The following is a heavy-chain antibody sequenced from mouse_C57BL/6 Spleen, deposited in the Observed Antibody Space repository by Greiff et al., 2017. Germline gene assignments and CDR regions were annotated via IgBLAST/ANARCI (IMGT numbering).Heavy chain of an antibody. CDR3: ERSRPDAMDY. Sequence: VQLQQSGAELVRPGASVKLSCKASGYTFTDYYINWVKQRPGQGLEWIARIYPGSGNTYYNEKFKGKATLTAEKSSSTAYMQLSRLTSKDSAVYFCERSRPDAMDYWGQGTSVTVSS. CDR2: IYPGSGNT. CDR1: GYTFTDYY. V-gene: IGHV1-76*01. J-gene: IGHJ4*01.